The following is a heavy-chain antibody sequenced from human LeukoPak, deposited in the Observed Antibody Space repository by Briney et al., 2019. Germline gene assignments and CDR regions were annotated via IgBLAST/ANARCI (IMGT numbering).Heavy chain of an antibody. CDR3: ARDLVGGGDRTFDY. CDR1: GYTFTSYY. D-gene: IGHD2-21*02. J-gene: IGHJ4*02. Sequence: GASVKVSCKASGYTFTSYYMHWVRQAPGQGLEWMGIINPSGGSTSYAQKLQGRVTMTTDTSTSTAYMELRSLRSDDTAVYYCARDLVGGGDRTFDYWGQGTLVTVSS. V-gene: IGHV1-46*01. CDR2: INPSGGST.